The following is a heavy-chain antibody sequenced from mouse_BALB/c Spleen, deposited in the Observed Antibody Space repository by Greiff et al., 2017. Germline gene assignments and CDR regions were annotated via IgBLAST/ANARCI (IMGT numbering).Heavy chain of an antibody. CDR1: GFNIKDYY. CDR3: ARGGYLFIGDY. J-gene: IGHJ2*01. D-gene: IGHD1-1*01. Sequence: EVKLVESGAELVRPGALVKLSCKASGFNIKDYYMHWVKQRPEQGLEWIGWIDPENGNTIYDPKFQGKASITADTSSNTAYLQLSSLTSEDTAVYYCARGGYLFIGDYWGQGTTLTVSS. CDR2: IDPENGNT. V-gene: IGHV14-1*02.